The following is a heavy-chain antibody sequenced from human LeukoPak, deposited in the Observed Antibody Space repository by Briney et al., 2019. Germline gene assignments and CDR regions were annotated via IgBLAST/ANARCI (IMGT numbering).Heavy chain of an antibody. J-gene: IGHJ4*02. CDR2: IWYDGSNK. D-gene: IGHD2-15*01. CDR1: GFTFSSYG. CDR3: AKDVGRYCSGGSCYYFDY. V-gene: IGHV3-33*06. Sequence: PGGSLRLSCAASGFTFSSYGMHWVRQAPGKGLEWVAVIWYDGSNKYYADSVKGRFTISRDNSKNTLYLQMNSLRAEDTAVYYCAKDVGRYCSGGSCYYFDYWGQGTLVTVSS.